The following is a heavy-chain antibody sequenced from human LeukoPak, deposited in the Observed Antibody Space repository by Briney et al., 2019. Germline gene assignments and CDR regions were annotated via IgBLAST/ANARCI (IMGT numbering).Heavy chain of an antibody. Sequence: PSETLSLTCTVSGGSISSYYWSWIRQPPGKGLEWIGYIYYSGSTNYNPSLKSRVTISVDTSKNQFSLKLSSVTAADTAVYFCARASGYYWFFDLWGRGTLVTVSS. J-gene: IGHJ2*01. CDR2: IYYSGST. V-gene: IGHV4-59*01. CDR1: GGSISSYY. CDR3: ARASGYYWFFDL. D-gene: IGHD3-22*01.